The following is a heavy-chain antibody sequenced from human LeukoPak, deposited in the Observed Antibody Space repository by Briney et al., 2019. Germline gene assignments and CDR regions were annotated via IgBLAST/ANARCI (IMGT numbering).Heavy chain of an antibody. CDR2: IVYDGTNK. Sequence: GGSLRLSCVASGFTFSSYGMHWVRRAPGKGLEWVAVIVYDGTNKYYTDSVKGRFTISRDNAKNTLYLQMNSLRAEDTAVYYCAKTVGARYYYYYMDVWGKGTTVTISS. J-gene: IGHJ6*03. D-gene: IGHD1-26*01. CDR3: AKTVGARYYYYYMDV. CDR1: GFTFSSYG. V-gene: IGHV3-30*18.